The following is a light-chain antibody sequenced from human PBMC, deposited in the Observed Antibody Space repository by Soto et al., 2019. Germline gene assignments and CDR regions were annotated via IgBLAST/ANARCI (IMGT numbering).Light chain of an antibody. CDR1: QSVSSAY. J-gene: IGKJ1*01. CDR2: AAS. CDR3: QQYGRSSTWT. Sequence: EIVLTQSPGTLSLSPGERATLSCRASQSVSSAYLAWYQHKPGQPPTLLIYAASSRVTGIPDRFSGSGSGTDFTLTISRLEPEDFAVYYWQQYGRSSTWTFGQGTKVEIK. V-gene: IGKV3-20*01.